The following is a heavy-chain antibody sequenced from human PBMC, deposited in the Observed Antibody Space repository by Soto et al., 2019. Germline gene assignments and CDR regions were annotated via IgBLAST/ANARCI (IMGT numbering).Heavy chain of an antibody. V-gene: IGHV3-23*01. CDR3: AKDGPDCSSTSCSPGYYYYYYMDV. D-gene: IGHD2-2*01. Sequence: GGSLRLSCAASGFTFSGYAMSWVRQAPGKGLEWVSAISGSGGSTYYADSVKGRFTISRDNSKNTLYLQMNSLRAEDTAVYYCAKDGPDCSSTSCSPGYYYYYYMDVWGKGTTVTVSS. J-gene: IGHJ6*03. CDR1: GFTFSGYA. CDR2: ISGSGGST.